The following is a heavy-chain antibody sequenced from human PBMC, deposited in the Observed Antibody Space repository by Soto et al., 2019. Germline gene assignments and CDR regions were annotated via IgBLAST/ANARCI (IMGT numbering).Heavy chain of an antibody. CDR3: ARSWYSSSWYGNWFDP. D-gene: IGHD6-13*01. Sequence: PSETLSLTCTVSGGSISSGGYYWSWIRQHPGKGLEWIGYIYYSGSTYYNPSLKSRVTISVDTSKNQFSLKLSSVTAADTAVYYCARSWYSSSWYGNWFDPWGQGTRVTVSS. V-gene: IGHV4-31*03. CDR1: GGSISSGGYY. CDR2: IYYSGST. J-gene: IGHJ5*02.